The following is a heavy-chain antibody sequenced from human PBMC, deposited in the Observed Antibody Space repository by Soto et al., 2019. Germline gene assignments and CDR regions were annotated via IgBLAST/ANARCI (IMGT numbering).Heavy chain of an antibody. CDR1: GFSLSSIGVA. D-gene: IGHD1-26*01. V-gene: IGHV2-5*01. Sequence: SGPTLVNPTQTLTLTCTFSGFSLSSIGVAVGWIRQPPGKALEWLALLYWNDDRRYSPSLKSRLTITKDTSKNQVVLTMTNMDPADTATYYCAHSASVPCCYYFDSWGQGTLVTVS. CDR3: AHSASVPCCYYFDS. J-gene: IGHJ4*02. CDR2: LYWNDDR.